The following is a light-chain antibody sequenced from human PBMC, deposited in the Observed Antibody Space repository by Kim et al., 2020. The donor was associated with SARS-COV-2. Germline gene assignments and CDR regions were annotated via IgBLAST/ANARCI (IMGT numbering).Light chain of an antibody. CDR1: QSISSD. J-gene: IGKJ2*01. CDR3: QQTYNTPYT. Sequence: DIQMTQFPSSLSASVGDRVTITCRASQSISSDLNWYQQKPGQAPNLLIYAASILQSGVPSRFSGSGSGTEFTLTISSLRPEDFATYSCQQTYNTPYTLGQGTKLEI. V-gene: IGKV1-39*01. CDR2: AAS.